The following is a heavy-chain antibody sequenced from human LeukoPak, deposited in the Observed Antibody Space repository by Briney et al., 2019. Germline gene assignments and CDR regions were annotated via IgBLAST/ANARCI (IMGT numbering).Heavy chain of an antibody. CDR1: GFTFSSYS. CDR2: ISSSSTI. CDR3: ARSYCSGGGCYRKGSWFDP. V-gene: IGHV3-48*01. Sequence: GGSLRLSCAASGFTFSSYSMNWVRQAPGKGLEWVSYISSSSTIYYADSVKGRFTISRDNAKNSLYLQMNSLRAKDTAVYYCARSYCSGGGCYRKGSWFDPWGQGTLVTVSS. D-gene: IGHD2-15*01. J-gene: IGHJ5*02.